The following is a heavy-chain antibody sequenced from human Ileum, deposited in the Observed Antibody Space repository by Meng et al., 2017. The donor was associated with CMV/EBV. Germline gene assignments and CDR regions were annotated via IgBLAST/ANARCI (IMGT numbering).Heavy chain of an antibody. CDR3: AHSVAVAG. Sequence: VRRGGVGGGVVPPGGSMSLSCADSGCTFSTYGMHWVRQAPGKGLVWVSRINSDGRNTNYAESVKGRFTISRDNAKNTLFLQMNSLRAEDTAVYYCAHSVAVAGWGQGTLVTVSS. J-gene: IGHJ4*02. V-gene: IGHV3-74*01. CDR2: INSDGRNT. D-gene: IGHD6-19*01. CDR1: GCTFSTYG.